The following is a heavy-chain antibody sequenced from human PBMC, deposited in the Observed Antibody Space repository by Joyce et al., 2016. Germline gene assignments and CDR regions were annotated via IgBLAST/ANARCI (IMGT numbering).Heavy chain of an antibody. Sequence: EVQLVEAGGGLIQPGGSLRLSCAASGFTVSNNFMSWGRQAPGKVLEWVSSIYSGGSTYYADSVKGRFTISRDNSKNTLYLQMNGLRAEDTAVYYCARVGDLGNGGNYFDYWGQGTLVTVSS. D-gene: IGHD4-23*01. V-gene: IGHV3-53*01. CDR3: ARVGDLGNGGNYFDY. J-gene: IGHJ4*02. CDR2: IYSGGST. CDR1: GFTVSNNF.